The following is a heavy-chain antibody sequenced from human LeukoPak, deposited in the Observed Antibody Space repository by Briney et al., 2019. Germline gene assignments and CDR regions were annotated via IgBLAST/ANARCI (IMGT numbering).Heavy chain of an antibody. CDR2: ISSSSSYI. CDR3: ARSGYYYDSSGYYWDFDY. J-gene: IGHJ4*02. D-gene: IGHD3-22*01. Sequence: PGGSLRLSCAASGFTFSSYSMNWVRQAPGKGLEWVSSISSSSSYIYYADSVKGRFTISRDNAKNSLYLQMNSLRAEDTAVYYCARSGYYYDSSGYYWDFDYWGQGTLVTVSS. V-gene: IGHV3-21*01. CDR1: GFTFSSYS.